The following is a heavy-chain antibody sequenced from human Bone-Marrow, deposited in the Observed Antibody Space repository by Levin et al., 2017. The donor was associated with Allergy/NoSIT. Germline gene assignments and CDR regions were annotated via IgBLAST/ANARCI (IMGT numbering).Heavy chain of an antibody. Sequence: GESLKISCAASGFTFSDSAMTWVRQAPGKGLEWVAAISGVDNNRYYADSVRGRFTVSRDNSKNTVFLHMNSLRAGDTAIYYCAKAPTRLGSYFFDFWGQGTLVSVSS. D-gene: IGHD3-10*01. CDR2: ISGVDNNR. CDR1: GFTFSDSA. J-gene: IGHJ4*02. V-gene: IGHV3-23*01. CDR3: AKAPTRLGSYFFDF.